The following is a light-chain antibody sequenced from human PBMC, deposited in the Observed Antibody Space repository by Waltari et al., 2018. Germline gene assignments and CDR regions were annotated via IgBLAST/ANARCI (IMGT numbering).Light chain of an antibody. CDR2: GVS. CDR1: SSDVGGYNY. J-gene: IGLJ2*01. CDR3: SSYAGNHVV. V-gene: IGLV2-11*01. Sequence: QSALTQPRSVSGSPGQSVTISCTGTSSDVGGYNYASWYQLNPGKAPKLMIYGVSQPPSGVPDRFSGSKSGNTASLTISGLQADDDADYYCSSYAGNHVVFGGGTRLTVL.